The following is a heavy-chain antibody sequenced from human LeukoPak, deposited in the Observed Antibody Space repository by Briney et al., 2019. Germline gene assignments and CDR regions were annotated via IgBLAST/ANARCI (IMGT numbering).Heavy chain of an antibody. CDR3: ATSTGNAGFDY. CDR1: GFTFSSAW. Sequence: PGGSLRLSCAASGFTFSSAWMNWVRQAPGKGLEWVGRIKSKTDGGTTDYAAPVKGTFTISRDDSKNTLYLQMNSLKIEDTAVYYCATSTGNAGFDYWGQGTLVTVSS. D-gene: IGHD1-1*01. J-gene: IGHJ4*02. V-gene: IGHV3-15*01. CDR2: IKSKTDGGTT.